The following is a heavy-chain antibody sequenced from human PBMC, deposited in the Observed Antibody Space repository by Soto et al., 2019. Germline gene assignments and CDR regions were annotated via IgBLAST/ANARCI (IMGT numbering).Heavy chain of an antibody. Sequence: QMQLQESGPGLVSPSQTLSLTCTVSGCSISSDGDYYRRSWIRQHPGKGLEWIGYIYDSGSPYYHPSLESRVTVSVDTSKNRFSLKLSSLTAADTAVYYCARVRENYFDSWGQGILVTVSS. CDR3: ARVRENYFDS. CDR2: IYDSGSP. V-gene: IGHV4-31*03. J-gene: IGHJ4*02. CDR1: GCSISSDGDY.